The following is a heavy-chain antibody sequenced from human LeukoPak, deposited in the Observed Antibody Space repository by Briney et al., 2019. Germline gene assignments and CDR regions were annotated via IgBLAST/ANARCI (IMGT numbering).Heavy chain of an antibody. CDR3: ARGLRLLWFGEPRYGMDV. CDR2: INHSGST. V-gene: IGHV4-34*01. J-gene: IGHJ6*02. CDR1: GGSFSGYY. D-gene: IGHD3-10*01. Sequence: TSETLSLTCAVYGGSFSGYYWSWIRQPPGKGLEWIGEINHSGSTNYNPSLKSRVTISVDTSKNQFSLKLSSVTAADTAVYYCARGLRLLWFGEPRYGMDVWGQGTTVTVSS.